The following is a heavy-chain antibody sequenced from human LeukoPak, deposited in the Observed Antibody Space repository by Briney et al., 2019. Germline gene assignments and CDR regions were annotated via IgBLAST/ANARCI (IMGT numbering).Heavy chain of an antibody. CDR1: RFTFSSYT. CDR3: ARETSQKGAHYMDV. J-gene: IGHJ6*03. V-gene: IGHV3-23*01. D-gene: IGHD3-16*01. CDR2: ISGSGDTT. Sequence: PGGSLRLSCAASRFTFSSYTMSWVRQAPGKGLEWVSAISGSGDTTYYADSVKGRFTISRDNSKNTLYVQMDSLRVDDTAVYYCARETSQKGAHYMDVWGKGTTVTISS.